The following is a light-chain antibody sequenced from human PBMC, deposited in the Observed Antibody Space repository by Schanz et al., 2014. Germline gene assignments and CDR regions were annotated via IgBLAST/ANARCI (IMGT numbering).Light chain of an antibody. J-gene: IGLJ2*01. V-gene: IGLV2-14*01. CDR1: TNDVGAYDY. CDR2: DVY. CDR3: SSYAGSNNLV. Sequence: QSALTQPASVSGSPGQTITISCTGTTNDVGAYDYVCWYQQHPDKAPKLMIYDVYDRPSGVSNRFSGSKSGNTASLTISGLQAEDEADYYCSSYAGSNNLVFGGGTKVTVL.